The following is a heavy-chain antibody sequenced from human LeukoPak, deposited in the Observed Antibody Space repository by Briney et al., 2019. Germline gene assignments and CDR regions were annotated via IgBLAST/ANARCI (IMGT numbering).Heavy chain of an antibody. D-gene: IGHD6-13*01. CDR3: ARGRRQLGAGLYYYYYMDV. Sequence: ASVKVSCKASGYTFTSYDINWVRHATGQGLELMGWMNPNSGNTGYAQKFQGRVTMTRNTSISTAYMELSSLRSEDTAVYYCARGRRQLGAGLYYYYYMDVWGKGTTVTVSS. CDR2: MNPNSGNT. J-gene: IGHJ6*03. V-gene: IGHV1-8*01. CDR1: GYTFTSYD.